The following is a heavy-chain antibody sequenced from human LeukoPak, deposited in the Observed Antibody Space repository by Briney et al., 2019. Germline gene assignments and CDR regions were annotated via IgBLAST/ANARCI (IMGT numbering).Heavy chain of an antibody. CDR1: GYTFTSYA. D-gene: IGHD2-2*01. J-gene: IGHJ6*04. CDR3: ARDGGRRPAASYYYYGMDV. CDR2: INTNTGNP. Sequence: ASVKVSCKASGYTFTSYAMNWVRQAPGQGLEWMGWINTNTGNPTYAQGFTGRFVFSLDTSVSTAYPQICSLKAEDTAVYYCARDGGRRPAASYYYYGMDVWGKGTTVTVSS. V-gene: IGHV7-4-1*01.